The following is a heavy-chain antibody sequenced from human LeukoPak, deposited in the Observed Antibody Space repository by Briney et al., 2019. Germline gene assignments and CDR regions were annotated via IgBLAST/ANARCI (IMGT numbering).Heavy chain of an antibody. CDR1: GFTFSSYD. Sequence: PGGSLRLSCAASGFTFSSYDMHLVRQATGKGLEWVSAIGTAGDTYYPGSVKGRFTISRENAKNSLYLQMNSLRAGDTAVYYCARAGRYYYGSGSYSYYYYGMDVWGQGTTVTVSS. CDR2: IGTAGDT. V-gene: IGHV3-13*01. D-gene: IGHD3-10*01. J-gene: IGHJ6*02. CDR3: ARAGRYYYGSGSYSYYYYGMDV.